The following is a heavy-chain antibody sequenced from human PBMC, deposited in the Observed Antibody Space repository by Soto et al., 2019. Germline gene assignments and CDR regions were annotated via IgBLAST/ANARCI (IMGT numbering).Heavy chain of an antibody. CDR1: GYTFTSYY. CDR2: INPSGGST. Sequence: ASVKVSCKVSGYTFTSYYMHWVRQAPGQGLEWMGIINPSGGSTSYAQKFQGRVTMTRDTSTSTVYMELSSLRSEDTAVYYCARGYYDFWSGYPRTDDMDVWGQGTTVTVSS. V-gene: IGHV1-46*01. CDR3: ARGYYDFWSGYPRTDDMDV. D-gene: IGHD3-3*01. J-gene: IGHJ6*02.